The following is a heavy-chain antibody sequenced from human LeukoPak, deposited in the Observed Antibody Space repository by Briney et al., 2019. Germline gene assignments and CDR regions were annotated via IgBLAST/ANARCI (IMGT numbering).Heavy chain of an antibody. D-gene: IGHD3-22*01. CDR2: INHSGST. J-gene: IGHJ4*02. CDR3: ARGRYYYDTIVGAPGRYYFDY. CDR1: GGSFSGYY. V-gene: IGHV4-34*01. Sequence: SETLSLTCAVYGGSFSGYYWSWIRQPPGKGLEWIGEINHSGSTNYNPSLKSRVTISVDTSKNQFSLKLSSVTAADTAVYYCARGRYYYDTIVGAPGRYYFDYWGQGTLVTVSS.